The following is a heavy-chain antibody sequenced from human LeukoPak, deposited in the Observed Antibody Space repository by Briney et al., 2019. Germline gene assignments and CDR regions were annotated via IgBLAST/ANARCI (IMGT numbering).Heavy chain of an antibody. J-gene: IGHJ4*02. Sequence: GGSLRLSCAASGFMFSSYWMHWVRHVPGRGLVWVSHINSDGSSTDYADSVKGRFTISRDNAKNTLYLQMNSLRVEDTAVYYCASGGSGWSHYYYFDYWGQGTLVTVSS. CDR2: INSDGSST. V-gene: IGHV3-74*01. CDR1: GFMFSSYW. D-gene: IGHD6-19*01. CDR3: ASGGSGWSHYYYFDY.